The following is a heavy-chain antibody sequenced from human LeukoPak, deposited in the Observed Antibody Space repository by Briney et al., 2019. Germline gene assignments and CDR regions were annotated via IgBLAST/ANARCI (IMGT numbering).Heavy chain of an antibody. Sequence: ASVKVSCKVSGYTLTELSMHWVRQAPGKGLEWMGGFDPEDGETIYAQKFQGRVTMTEDTSTDTAYMELSSLRAEDTAVYYCAKVPYYDFWSGYNFDYWGQGTLVTVSS. D-gene: IGHD3-3*01. CDR1: GYTLTELS. J-gene: IGHJ4*02. CDR2: FDPEDGET. V-gene: IGHV1-24*01. CDR3: AKVPYYDFWSGYNFDY.